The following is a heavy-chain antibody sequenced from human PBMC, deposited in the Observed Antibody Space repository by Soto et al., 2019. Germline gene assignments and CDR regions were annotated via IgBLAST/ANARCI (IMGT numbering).Heavy chain of an antibody. CDR1: GGSISSGGYY. D-gene: IGHD5-18*01. V-gene: IGHV4-31*03. CDR3: ARATLDTAMDLYGMDV. Sequence: QVQLQESGPGLVKPSQTLSLTCTVSGGSISSGGYYWSWIRQHPGKGLEWIGYIYYSGSTYYNPSLKSRVTISVETSKHQFSLKLSSVTAADTAVYYCARATLDTAMDLYGMDVWGQGTTVTVSS. J-gene: IGHJ6*02. CDR2: IYYSGST.